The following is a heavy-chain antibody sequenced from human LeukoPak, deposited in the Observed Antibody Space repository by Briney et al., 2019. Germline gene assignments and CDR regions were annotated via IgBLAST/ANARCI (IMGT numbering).Heavy chain of an antibody. CDR2: IYYSGST. CDR1: GGSISSSSYY. CDR3: ARGRRYCSGGSCYPFDY. J-gene: IGHJ4*02. V-gene: IGHV4-39*07. D-gene: IGHD2-15*01. Sequence: SETLSLTCTVSGGSISSSSYYWGWIRQPPGKGLEWIGYIYYSGSTNYNPSLKSRITISVDTSKNQFSLKLSSVTAADTAVYYCARGRRYCSGGSCYPFDYWGQGTLVTVSS.